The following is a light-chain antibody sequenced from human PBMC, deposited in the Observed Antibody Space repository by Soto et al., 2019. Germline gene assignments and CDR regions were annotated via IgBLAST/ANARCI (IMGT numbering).Light chain of an antibody. CDR2: KAS. V-gene: IGKV1-5*03. J-gene: IGKJ1*01. CDR3: QQLKSYTEWT. Sequence: DIQMTQSPSTLSGSVGDRVTITCRASQTISSWLAWYQQKPGKAPKLLIYKASTLKSGVPSRFSGSGSGTDFTLTISSLQPEDFATYYCQQLKSYTEWTFGQGTKVDIK. CDR1: QTISSW.